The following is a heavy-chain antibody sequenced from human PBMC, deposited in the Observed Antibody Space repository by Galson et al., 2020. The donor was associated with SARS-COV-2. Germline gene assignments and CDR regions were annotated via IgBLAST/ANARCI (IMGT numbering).Heavy chain of an antibody. CDR3: ARGYNYRFED. D-gene: IGHD5-12*01. Sequence: GGSLRLSCAASGFTISSYWMHWVRQAPGKGLVWVSHINSDGSTSSYADSVKGRFTISRDYAKNTLYLQVHSLGAEDTAVYFCARGYNYRFEDWGQGTLVTVSS. J-gene: IGHJ4*02. CDR1: GFTISSYW. CDR2: INSDGSTS. V-gene: IGHV3-74*01.